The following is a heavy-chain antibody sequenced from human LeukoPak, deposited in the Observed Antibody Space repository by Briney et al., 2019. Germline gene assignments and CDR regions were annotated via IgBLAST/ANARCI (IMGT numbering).Heavy chain of an antibody. J-gene: IGHJ5*02. CDR1: GFTFSSYW. CDR2: IKQDGSEK. CDR3: AGARGWEFSS. D-gene: IGHD1-26*01. V-gene: IGHV3-7*01. Sequence: QSGGSLRLSCAASGFTFSSYWMGWVRQAPGMGLEWVATIKQDGSEKYYLDSVKGRFTISRDNAKNSLFLQMNSLRAEDTAVHYCAGARGWEFSSWGQGTLVTVSS.